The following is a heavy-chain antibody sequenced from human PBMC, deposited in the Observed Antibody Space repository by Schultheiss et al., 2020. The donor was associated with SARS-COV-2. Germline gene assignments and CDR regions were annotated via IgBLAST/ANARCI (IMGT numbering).Heavy chain of an antibody. CDR3: ARRYSGDAFDI. V-gene: IGHV4-59*01. CDR2: IYYSGST. D-gene: IGHD3-16*02. CDR1: GGSISSYY. J-gene: IGHJ3*02. Sequence: SETLSLTCTVAGGSISSYYWSWIRQPPGKGLEWIGYIYYSGSTNYNPSLKSRVTISVDTSKNQFSLKLSSVTAADTAVYYCARRYSGDAFDIWGQGTMVTVSS.